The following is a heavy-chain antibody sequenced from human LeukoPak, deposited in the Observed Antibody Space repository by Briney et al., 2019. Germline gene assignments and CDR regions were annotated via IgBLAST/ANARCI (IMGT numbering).Heavy chain of an antibody. V-gene: IGHV3-11*01. J-gene: IGHJ4*02. CDR3: AREMVAGTFDS. D-gene: IGHD6-19*01. CDR1: EFIVNDYY. CDR2: IGGSDSIV. Sequence: GGSLRLSCVVSEFIVNDYYMSWIRQAPGKGLEWVADIGGSDSIVAYAASVRGRFSISRDFAKNSLYLEMNSLRAEDTAVYYCAREMVAGTFDSWGQAALVTVSS.